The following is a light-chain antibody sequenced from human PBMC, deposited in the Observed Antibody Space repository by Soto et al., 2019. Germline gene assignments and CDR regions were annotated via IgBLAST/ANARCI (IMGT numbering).Light chain of an antibody. Sequence: QAVVTQPPSASGTPGQRVTISCSGSSSNIGSNTVNWYQQLPGTAPKLLIYSNNQRPSGVPDRFSGSKSGTSASLAISGLQAEDEADYYCAAWDDSLNGLVFGGGPKLTVL. CDR2: SNN. J-gene: IGLJ2*01. V-gene: IGLV1-44*01. CDR3: AAWDDSLNGLV. CDR1: SSNIGSNT.